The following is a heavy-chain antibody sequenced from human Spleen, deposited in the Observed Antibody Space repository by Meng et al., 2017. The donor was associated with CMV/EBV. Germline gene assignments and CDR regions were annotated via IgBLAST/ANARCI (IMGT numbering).Heavy chain of an antibody. CDR1: GYTFSGYY. CDR2: INPNSGGT. J-gene: IGHJ6*02. V-gene: IGHV1-2*02. CDR3: ARGRPEYSSSGYYYYGMDV. D-gene: IGHD6-6*01. Sequence: ASVKVSCKASGYTFSGYYIHWVRQAPGQGLEWMGWINPNSGGTNYAQKFQGRVTITTDESTSTAYMELSSLRSEDTAVYYCARGRPEYSSSGYYYYGMDVWGQGTTVTVSS.